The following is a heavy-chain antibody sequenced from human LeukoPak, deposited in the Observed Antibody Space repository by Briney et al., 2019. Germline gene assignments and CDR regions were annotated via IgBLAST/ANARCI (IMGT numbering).Heavy chain of an antibody. V-gene: IGHV3-48*01. CDR2: ISSSGGT. Sequence: GGSLRLSCAASGFTFSAYSMNWVRQAPGKGLEWLSYISSSGGTFYADAVEGRFTISRGNGENSLFLQMNSMRAEDKAVFYCASHLRSADDDSNREVHWGQGNLVTVSS. CDR3: ASHLRSADDDSNREVH. J-gene: IGHJ4*02. D-gene: IGHD1-14*01. CDR1: GFTFSAYS.